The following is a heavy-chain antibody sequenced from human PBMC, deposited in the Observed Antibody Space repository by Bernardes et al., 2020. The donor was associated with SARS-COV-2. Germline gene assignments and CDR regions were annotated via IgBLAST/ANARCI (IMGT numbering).Heavy chain of an antibody. CDR3: AGTEGYYYGMDV. J-gene: IGHJ6*02. V-gene: IGHV4-59*01. CDR2: IYYRGST. CDR1: GGCISSYY. Sequence: SETLSLTCTVSGGCISSYYWSWIRQPPGKGLEWIGYIYYRGSTNYTPSLKSRVTISVDTSKNQFSLKLSSVTAADTAVYYCAGTEGYYYGMDVWGQGTTVTVSS.